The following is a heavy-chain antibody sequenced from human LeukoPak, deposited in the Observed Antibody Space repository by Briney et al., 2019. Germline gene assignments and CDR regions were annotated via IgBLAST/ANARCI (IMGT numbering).Heavy chain of an antibody. CDR3: ARDGLVGATDV. V-gene: IGHV4-59*01. J-gene: IGHJ4*02. Sequence: SETLSLTCTVSGGSISSYYWSWIRQPPGKGLEWIGYIYYSGSTNYNPSLKSRVTISVDTSKNQFSLKLSSVTAADTAVYYCARDGLVGATDVWGQGTLVTVSS. CDR2: IYYSGST. D-gene: IGHD1-26*01. CDR1: GGSISSYY.